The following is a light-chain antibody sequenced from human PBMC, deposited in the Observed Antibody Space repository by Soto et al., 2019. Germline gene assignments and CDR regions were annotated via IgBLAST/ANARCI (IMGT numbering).Light chain of an antibody. CDR1: QSISSY. J-gene: IGKJ5*01. V-gene: IGKV1-39*01. Sequence: EIQMTHAPSYLSAPVLNRVNLTLRASQSISSYLNWYQQKPGKAPKLLIYAASSLQSGVPARFSGSGSGTDFTLTISSLQPEDFVTYYCQKSYSTPINCGQGKRREIK. CDR2: AAS. CDR3: QKSYSTPIN.